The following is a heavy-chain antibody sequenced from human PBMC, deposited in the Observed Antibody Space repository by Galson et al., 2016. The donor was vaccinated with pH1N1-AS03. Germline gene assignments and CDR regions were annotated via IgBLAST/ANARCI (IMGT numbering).Heavy chain of an antibody. V-gene: IGHV1-2*02. Sequence: SVKVSCKASGYTFTGHYIHWVRQAPGQGLEWMGWINPNSGDTNNAQKFEGRVTMTRDTSISTAYMEVNSLKTEDTAVYYCSTGLLWFDFFEFWGPGTLVTVSS. CDR1: GYTFTGHY. J-gene: IGHJ4*02. D-gene: IGHD2-21*02. CDR3: STGLLWFDFFEF. CDR2: INPNSGDT.